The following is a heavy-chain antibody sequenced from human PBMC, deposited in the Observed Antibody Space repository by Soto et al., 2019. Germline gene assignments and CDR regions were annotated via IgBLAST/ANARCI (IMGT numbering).Heavy chain of an antibody. CDR1: GFTFSSYA. Sequence: QVQLVESGGGVVQPGRSLRLSCAASGFTFSSYAMHWVRQAPGTGLEWVAVISYDGSNKYYADSVKGRFTISRDNSKNTLYLQMNSLRAEDTAVYYCARVAVEMATIHVFDYWGQGTLVTVSS. V-gene: IGHV3-30-3*01. D-gene: IGHD5-12*01. J-gene: IGHJ4*02. CDR3: ARVAVEMATIHVFDY. CDR2: ISYDGSNK.